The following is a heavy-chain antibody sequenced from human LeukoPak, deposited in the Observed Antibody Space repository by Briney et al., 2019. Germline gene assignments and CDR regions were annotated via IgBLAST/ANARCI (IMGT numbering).Heavy chain of an antibody. CDR3: AKDPYYDFWSGGFDP. J-gene: IGHJ5*02. CDR1: GGSISSGSYY. CDR2: IYTSGST. D-gene: IGHD3-3*01. V-gene: IGHV4-61*02. Sequence: SETLSLTCTVSGGSISSGSYYWSWIRQPAGKGLEWIGRIYTSGSTNYNPSLKSRVTISVDTSKNQFSLKLSSVTAADTAVYYCAKDPYYDFWSGGFDPWGQGTLVTVSS.